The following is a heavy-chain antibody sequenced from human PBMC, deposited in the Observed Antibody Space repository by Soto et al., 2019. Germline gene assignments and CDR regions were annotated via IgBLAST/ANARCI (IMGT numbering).Heavy chain of an antibody. CDR3: ARGPGGTGTTWLNWFDP. D-gene: IGHD1-7*01. J-gene: IGHJ5*02. Sequence: QVQLVQSGAEVKKPGASVKVSCKASGYTFTGYYMHWVRQAPGQGLEWMGWINPNSGGTNYAQKFQGRVTMTRDTSISTAYMELSRLRSDDTAVYYCARGPGGTGTTWLNWFDPCGQGTLFTFSS. CDR1: GYTFTGYY. CDR2: INPNSGGT. V-gene: IGHV1-2*02.